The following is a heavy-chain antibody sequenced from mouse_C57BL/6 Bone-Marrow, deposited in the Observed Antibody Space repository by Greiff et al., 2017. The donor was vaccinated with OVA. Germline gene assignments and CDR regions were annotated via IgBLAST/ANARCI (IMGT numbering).Heavy chain of an antibody. D-gene: IGHD2-3*01. CDR2: IYPRSGHT. CDR3: ARVGYYSH. V-gene: IGHV1-81*01. CDR1: GYPFTSYG. Sequence: LQQSGAELARPGASVKLSCKASGYPFTSYGLSWVKQGTGQGLEWVGEIYPRSGHTFYNEKIKGKATLTADKSSSAAYMELRSLTSEDTAVYFCARVGYYSHWGQGTLVTVSA. J-gene: IGHJ3*01.